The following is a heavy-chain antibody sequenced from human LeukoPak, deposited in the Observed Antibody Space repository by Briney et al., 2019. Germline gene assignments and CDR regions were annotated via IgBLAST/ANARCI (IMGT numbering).Heavy chain of an antibody. CDR3: ARGRVLRYFDWLGFDY. V-gene: IGHV4-38-2*01. J-gene: IGHJ4*02. CDR1: SYSISSGYY. D-gene: IGHD3-9*01. CDR2: ISHSGGT. Sequence: PSETLSLTCAVSSYSISSGYYWGWIRQPPKKGLEWIGSISHSGGTYYNPSLKSRVTISVDTSKNQFSLKLSSVTAADTAVYYCARGRVLRYFDWLGFDYWGQGTLVTVSS.